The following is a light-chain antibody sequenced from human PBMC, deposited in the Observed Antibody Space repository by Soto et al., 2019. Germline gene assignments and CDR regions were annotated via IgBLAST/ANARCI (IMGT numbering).Light chain of an antibody. CDR2: AAS. Sequence: DIQMTQSPSSLSASLGDRVTITCRASRSISNFLNWVQHKPGNAPKVLISAASTLQSGVPPRFSGSESGTDFTLTISSLQPEESASYYCQQYYNSVLTFGGGTKVEIK. CDR3: QQYYNSVLT. J-gene: IGKJ4*01. V-gene: IGKV1-39*01. CDR1: RSISNF.